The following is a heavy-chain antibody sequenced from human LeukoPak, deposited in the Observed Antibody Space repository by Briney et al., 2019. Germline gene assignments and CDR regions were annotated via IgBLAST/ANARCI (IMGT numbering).Heavy chain of an antibody. J-gene: IGHJ3*02. CDR3: ASGMITFGGVPTNDAFDI. D-gene: IGHD3-16*01. CDR1: GGSFSGYY. V-gene: IGHV4-34*01. Sequence: PSETLSLTCAVYGGSFSGYYWSWIRQPPGKGLEWIGEINHSGSTNYNPSLKSRVTISVDTSKNQFSLKLSSATAADTAVYYCASGMITFGGVPTNDAFDIWGQGTMVTVSS. CDR2: INHSGST.